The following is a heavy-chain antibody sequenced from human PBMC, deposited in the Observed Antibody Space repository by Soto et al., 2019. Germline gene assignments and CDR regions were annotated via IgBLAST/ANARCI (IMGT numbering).Heavy chain of an antibody. J-gene: IGHJ6*02. D-gene: IGHD4-4*01. CDR2: INHSGST. V-gene: IGHV4-34*01. CDR3: ARGRTVTTGRYYYYGMDV. CDR1: GGSFSGYY. Sequence: PSETLSLTCAVYGGSFSGYYWSWIRQPPGKGLEWIGEINHSGSTNYNPSLKSRVTISVDTSKNQFSLKLSSVTAADTAVYYCARGRTVTTGRYYYYGMDVWGQGTTVTVSS.